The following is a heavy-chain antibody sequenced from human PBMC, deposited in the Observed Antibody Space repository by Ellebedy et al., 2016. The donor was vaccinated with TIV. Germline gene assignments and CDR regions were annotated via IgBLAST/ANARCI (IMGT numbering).Heavy chain of an antibody. J-gene: IGHJ6*02. D-gene: IGHD2-21*02. CDR2: IYPSDSYT. CDR1: GYSFTSYW. CDR3: ARPSRGDHYDYNGIDV. V-gene: IGHV5-10-1*01. Sequence: GESLKISCKGSGYSFTSYWINWVRQMHGKGLEWMGRIYPSDSYTDYSPSFQGHVTISADKSISTAYLQWSSLKASDTAIYYCARPSRGDHYDYNGIDVWGQGTTVTVSS.